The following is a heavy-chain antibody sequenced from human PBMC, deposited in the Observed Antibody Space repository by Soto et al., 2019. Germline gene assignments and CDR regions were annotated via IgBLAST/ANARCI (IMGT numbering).Heavy chain of an antibody. D-gene: IGHD1-26*01. Sequence: GGSLRLSCAASGFTFSGSAMHWVRQASGKGLEWVGRIRSKANSYATAYAASVKGRFTISRDDSKNTAYLQMNSLKTEDTAVYYCTSIVGAKNRNYYYYGMDVWGQGTTVTVSS. CDR2: IRSKANSYAT. V-gene: IGHV3-73*01. CDR1: GFTFSGSA. J-gene: IGHJ6*02. CDR3: TSIVGAKNRNYYYYGMDV.